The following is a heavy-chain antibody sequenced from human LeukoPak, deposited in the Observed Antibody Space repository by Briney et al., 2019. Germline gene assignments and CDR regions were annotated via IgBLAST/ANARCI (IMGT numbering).Heavy chain of an antibody. CDR2: INSDGSST. Sequence: PGGSLRLSCAASGFTFSSHYMHWVRQAPGEGLVWVSRINSDGSSTNYADSVKGRFTISRATAKNTLLLQMNSLRAEDTAVYYCTRDWTTRSNAFDIWGQGTMVTVSS. J-gene: IGHJ3*02. V-gene: IGHV3-74*01. CDR3: TRDWTTRSNAFDI. D-gene: IGHD3/OR15-3a*01. CDR1: GFTFSSHY.